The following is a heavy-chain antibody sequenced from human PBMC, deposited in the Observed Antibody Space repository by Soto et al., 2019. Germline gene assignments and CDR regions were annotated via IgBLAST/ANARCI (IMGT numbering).Heavy chain of an antibody. J-gene: IGHJ5*02. CDR3: ARVFSDSSSFFDP. CDR1: GGSISSGGYY. V-gene: IGHV4-31*03. Sequence: SETLPLTCTVSGGSISSGGYYWSWNRQHPGKGLEWIGYIYYSGSTYYNPSLKSRVTISVDTSKNQFSLKLSSVTAADTAVYYCARVFSDSSSFFDPWGQGTLVTVSS. D-gene: IGHD6-13*01. CDR2: IYYSGST.